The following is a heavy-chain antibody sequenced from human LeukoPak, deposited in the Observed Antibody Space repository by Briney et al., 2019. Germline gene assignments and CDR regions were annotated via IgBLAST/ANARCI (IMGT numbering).Heavy chain of an antibody. CDR2: IYYSGST. V-gene: IGHV4-30-4*01. D-gene: IGHD4-11*01. J-gene: IGHJ4*02. Sequence: SETLSLTCTVSGGSISSGDYYWSWIRQPPGKGLEWIGYIYYSGSTYYNPSLKSRVTISVDTSKNQFSLKLSSVTAADTAVYYCARATVTTYFDYWGQGTLVTVSS. CDR3: ARATVTTYFDY. CDR1: GGSISSGDYY.